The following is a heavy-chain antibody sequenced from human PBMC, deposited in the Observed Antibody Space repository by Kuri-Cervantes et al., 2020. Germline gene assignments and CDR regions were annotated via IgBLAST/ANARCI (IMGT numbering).Heavy chain of an antibody. D-gene: IGHD5/OR15-5a*01. CDR3: ARAKLYDAFDV. V-gene: IGHV3-23*01. Sequence: GESLKISCAASGFIFSIYAMSWVRQAPGKGLEWVSVISGSGGSTYYADSVKGRFTISRDNAKNSLYLQMNSLRDEDTAVYYCARAKLYDAFDVWGQGTMVTVSS. CDR2: ISGSGGST. J-gene: IGHJ3*01. CDR1: GFIFSIYA.